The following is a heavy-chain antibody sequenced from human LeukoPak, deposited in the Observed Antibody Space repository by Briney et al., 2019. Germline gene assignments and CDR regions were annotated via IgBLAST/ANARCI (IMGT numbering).Heavy chain of an antibody. CDR3: AKGVESFRLDY. J-gene: IGHJ4*02. V-gene: IGHV3-23*01. Sequence: GSLRLSCAASGFTFSNYVMIWVRQAPRRGLEWVSTITGSGANTYYADSVTGRFTISRDNSKNTLFLQMNSLRAEDTAVYYCAKGVESFRLDYWGQGTLVTVSS. D-gene: IGHD3-16*02. CDR1: GFTFSNYV. CDR2: ITGSGANT.